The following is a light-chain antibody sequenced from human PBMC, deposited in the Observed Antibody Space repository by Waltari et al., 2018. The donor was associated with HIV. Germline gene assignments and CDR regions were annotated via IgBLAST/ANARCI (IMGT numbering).Light chain of an antibody. CDR2: GQN. J-gene: IGLJ3*02. CDR1: SLSSYY. CDR3: NSRDSSGNQWV. V-gene: IGLV3-19*01. Sequence: SSELTQDPAVSVALGQTVRITCQGDSLSSYYTTWYQQKPGQAPVLVIYGQNSRPSGIPDLFSGSSAGNTAALTITGAQAEDEADYYCNSRDSSGNQWVFGGGTKLTVL.